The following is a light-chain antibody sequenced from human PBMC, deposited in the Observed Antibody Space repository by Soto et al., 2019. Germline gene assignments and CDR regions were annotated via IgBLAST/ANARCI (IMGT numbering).Light chain of an antibody. CDR3: QQYSSYSRLT. J-gene: IGKJ4*01. Sequence: DIQMTQSPSTLSASVGDRVTITCRASQSISSWLAWYQQKPGKAPKLLIYKASSLESGVPSRFSGSGSGTEFTHTISSLQPDDFATYYCQQYSSYSRLTFGGGTKVEIK. CDR2: KAS. CDR1: QSISSW. V-gene: IGKV1-5*03.